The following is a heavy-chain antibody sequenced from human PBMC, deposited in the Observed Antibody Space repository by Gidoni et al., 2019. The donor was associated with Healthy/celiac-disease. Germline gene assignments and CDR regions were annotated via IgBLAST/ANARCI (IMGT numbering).Heavy chain of an antibody. J-gene: IGHJ4*02. CDR2: IKSKTDGGTT. D-gene: IGHD1-26*01. CDR1: GFTFSNAW. V-gene: IGHV3-15*01. CDR3: TGDSGSYRTYYFDY. Sequence: EVQLVESGGGLVKPGGSLRLSCAASGFTFSNAWMSWVRQAPGKGLEWVGRIKSKTDGGTTDYAAPVKGRFTISRDDSKNTLYLQMNSLKTEDTAVHYCTGDSGSYRTYYFDYWGQGTLVTVSS.